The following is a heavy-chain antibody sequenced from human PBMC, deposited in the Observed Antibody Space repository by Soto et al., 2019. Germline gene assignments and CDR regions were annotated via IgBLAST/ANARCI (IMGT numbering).Heavy chain of an antibody. CDR1: GGSISSGGYY. D-gene: IGHD1-7*01. V-gene: IGHV4-31*03. CDR3: ARDCITGTTSRYFDY. CDR2: IYYSGST. J-gene: IGHJ4*02. Sequence: LSLTCTVSGGSISSGGYYWSWIRQHPGKGLEWIGYIYYSGSTYYNPSLKSRVTISVDTSKNQFSLKLSSVTAADTAVYYCARDCITGTTSRYFDYWGQGTLVTVSS.